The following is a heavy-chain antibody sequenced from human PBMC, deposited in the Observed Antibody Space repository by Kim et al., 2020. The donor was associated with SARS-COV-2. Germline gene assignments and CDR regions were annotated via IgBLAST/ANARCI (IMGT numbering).Heavy chain of an antibody. CDR1: GGSISSYY. D-gene: IGHD6-19*01. J-gene: IGHJ4*02. V-gene: IGHV4-4*07. CDR3: ARGAFSIAVAGTGFDY. CDR2: IYTSGST. Sequence: SETLSLTCTVSGGSISSYYWSWIRQPAGKGLEWIGRIYTSGSTNYNPSLKSRVTMSVDTSKNQFSLKLSSVTAADTAVYYCARGAFSIAVAGTGFDYWGQGTLVTVSS.